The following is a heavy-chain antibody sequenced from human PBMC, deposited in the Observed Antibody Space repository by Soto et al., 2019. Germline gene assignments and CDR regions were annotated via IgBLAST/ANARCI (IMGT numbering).Heavy chain of an antibody. CDR1: GFTFSSYS. J-gene: IGHJ4*02. CDR3: ARDAPGPGIVVVPADY. CDR2: ISSSSSTI. Sequence: GSLRLSCAASGFTFSSYSMNWVRQAPGKGLEWVSYISSSSSTIYYADSVKGRFTISRDNAKNSLYLQMNSLRDEDTAVYYCARDAPGPGIVVVPADYWGQGTLVTVSS. D-gene: IGHD2-2*01. V-gene: IGHV3-48*02.